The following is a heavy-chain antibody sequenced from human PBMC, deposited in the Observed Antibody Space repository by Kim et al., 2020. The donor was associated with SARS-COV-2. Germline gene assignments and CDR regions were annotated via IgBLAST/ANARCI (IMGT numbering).Heavy chain of an antibody. CDR2: IWYDGSNK. CDR3: AKSIGDIVVVPAAIFGMDV. CDR1: GFTFSSYG. D-gene: IGHD2-2*02. Sequence: GGSLRLSCAASGFTFSSYGMHWVRQAPGKGLEWVAVIWYDGSNKYYADSVKGRFTISRDNSKNTLYLQMNSLRAEDTAVYYCAKSIGDIVVVPAAIFGMDVWGQGTTVTVSS. J-gene: IGHJ6*02. V-gene: IGHV3-33*06.